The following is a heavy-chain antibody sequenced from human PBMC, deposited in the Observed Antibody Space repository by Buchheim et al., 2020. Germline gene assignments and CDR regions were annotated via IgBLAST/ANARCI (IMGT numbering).Heavy chain of an antibody. V-gene: IGHV3-23*01. CDR1: GFTFSNYD. D-gene: IGHD3-3*01. Sequence: VQLLESGGGLVQPGGSLRLSCEASGFTFSNYDMTWVRQAPGKGLEWVSCINDSGGSIYYADSVKGRFTVSRDNPKNTMYLQMNSLSADDTAVYYCARDGFLGGHVDFWGQGTL. CDR3: ARDGFLGGHVDF. J-gene: IGHJ4*02. CDR2: INDSGGSI.